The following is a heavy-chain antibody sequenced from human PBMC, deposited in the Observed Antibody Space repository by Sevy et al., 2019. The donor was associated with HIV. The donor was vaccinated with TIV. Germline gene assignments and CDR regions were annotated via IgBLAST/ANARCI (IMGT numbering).Heavy chain of an antibody. CDR1: GFTFRSYT. Sequence: GGSLRLSCVVSGFTFRSYTMTWVRQAPGKGLEWVANIKQDGSEKYYVDSVKGRFTISRDNAKNSLYLQMNSLRAEDTAVYYCARGSHSSGWYDHPAYYYYYGMDVWGQGTTLTVSS. CDR3: ARGSHSSGWYDHPAYYYYYGMDV. D-gene: IGHD6-19*01. CDR2: IKQDGSEK. V-gene: IGHV3-7*01. J-gene: IGHJ6*02.